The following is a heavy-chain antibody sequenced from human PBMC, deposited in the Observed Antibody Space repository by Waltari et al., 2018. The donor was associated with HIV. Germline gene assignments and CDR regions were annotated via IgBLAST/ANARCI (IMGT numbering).Heavy chain of an antibody. CDR1: GVTFRSYV. CDR2: IIPISGPA. CDR3: ARLGYCSSTTCHDDYYGVDV. J-gene: IGHJ6*02. V-gene: IGHV1-69*12. D-gene: IGHD2-2*01. Sequence: QVQLVQSGAEVKKPGSSVKVSCKASGVTFRSYVISWVRQAPGQGLEWMGGIIPISGPANAAQMFQGRVTITADESTSTAYMELSGLRSEDTAVYYCARLGYCSSTTCHDDYYGVDVWGQGTTVTVSS.